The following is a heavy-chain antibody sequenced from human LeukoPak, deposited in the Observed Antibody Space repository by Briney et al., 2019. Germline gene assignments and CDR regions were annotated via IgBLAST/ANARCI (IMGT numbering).Heavy chain of an antibody. V-gene: IGHV3-30*18. D-gene: IGHD6-19*01. Sequence: GGSLRLSCAASGFTFSSYGMHWVRQAPGKGLEWVAVISYDGSNKYYADSVKGRFTISRDNSKNTLYLQMNSLRAEDTAVYYCAKEGPPGIAVAGKNDGSSFDYWGQGTLVTVSS. J-gene: IGHJ4*02. CDR1: GFTFSSYG. CDR2: ISYDGSNK. CDR3: AKEGPPGIAVAGKNDGSSFDY.